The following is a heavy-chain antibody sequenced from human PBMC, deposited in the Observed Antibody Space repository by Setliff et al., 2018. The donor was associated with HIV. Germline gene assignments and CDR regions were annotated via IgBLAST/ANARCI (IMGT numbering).Heavy chain of an antibody. CDR1: GGSISSSSYY. CDR3: ARGQHSSTWGALFDY. CDR2: IYHSGST. D-gene: IGHD6-13*01. J-gene: IGHJ4*02. Sequence: SETLSLTCTVSGGSISSSSYYWGWIRQPPGKGLEWIGEIYHSGSTNYNASLKSRVTISIDKSKSQFSLKLSSVTAADTALYYCARGQHSSTWGALFDYWGQGTLVTVSS. V-gene: IGHV4-39*07.